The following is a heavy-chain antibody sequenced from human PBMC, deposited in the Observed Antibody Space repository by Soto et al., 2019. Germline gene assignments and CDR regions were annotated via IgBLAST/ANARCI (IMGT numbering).Heavy chain of an antibody. V-gene: IGHV4-59*01. D-gene: IGHD3-10*01. CDR2: IYYSGET. CDR1: GDSISRYY. CDR3: ARDQGGEFLKGSGMDV. Sequence: QVQLQESGPGLVKPSETLSLTCTVSGDSISRYYWSWIRLSPGKGLEWIGYIYYSGETNYNPSVKSRVTISVDRTKNQLSLKLSSVTAADTAVYYCARDQGGEFLKGSGMDVRGQGTTVTVSS. J-gene: IGHJ6*02.